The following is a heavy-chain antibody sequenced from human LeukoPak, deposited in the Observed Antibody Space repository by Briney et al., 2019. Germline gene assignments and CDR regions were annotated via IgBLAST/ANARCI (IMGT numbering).Heavy chain of an antibody. Sequence: GGSLRLSCAPSGLTFSSDGMSWVRHAPRKGLGWVSVISGSGRNTYYADSVKGGFTISRDTSKNTLYLKMNSLGAEDTAVYYCAKSIEGVVRGTYYYYSYMDVWGKGTTVTVSS. CDR2: ISGSGRNT. V-gene: IGHV3-23*01. CDR1: GLTFSSDG. CDR3: AKSIEGVVRGTYYYYSYMDV. J-gene: IGHJ6*03. D-gene: IGHD3-3*01.